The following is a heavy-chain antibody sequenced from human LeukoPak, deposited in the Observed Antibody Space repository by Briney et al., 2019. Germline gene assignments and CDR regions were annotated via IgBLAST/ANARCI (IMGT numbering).Heavy chain of an antibody. Sequence: GGSLRLSCVSSGLSISSGYMTWARQAPGKALEWVSLLYSDDSAYYPDSGKGRFTISRDNSKSTLHLQMDTLRTEDTAMYYCARDPWQGSTTLHWGQGIMVTVSS. CDR1: GLSISSGY. CDR3: ARDPWQGSTTLH. D-gene: IGHD1-26*01. CDR2: LYSDDSA. J-gene: IGHJ4*02. V-gene: IGHV3-66*02.